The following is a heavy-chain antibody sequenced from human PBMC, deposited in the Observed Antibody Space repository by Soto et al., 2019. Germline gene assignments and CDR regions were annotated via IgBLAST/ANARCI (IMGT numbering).Heavy chain of an antibody. D-gene: IGHD3-16*01. CDR1: GFSLSTVGVG. V-gene: IGHV2-5*02. Sequence: QITLKESGPTLVTPTQTLTLTCTFSGFSLSTVGVGVGWIRQPPGKALECLALIYWDDDKRYTPSLKSRLTITKDTSKNQVVLTLTNMDPVDTGTYFCAHRRQEDRRWGVYFDSWGPGSLVTVSS. CDR3: AHRRQEDRRWGVYFDS. CDR2: IYWDDDK. J-gene: IGHJ4*02.